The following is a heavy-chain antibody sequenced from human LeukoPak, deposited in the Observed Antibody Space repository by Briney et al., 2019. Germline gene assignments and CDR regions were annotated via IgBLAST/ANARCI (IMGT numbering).Heavy chain of an antibody. J-gene: IGHJ4*02. D-gene: IGHD3-22*01. CDR1: GFTFSSYA. Sequence: GGSLRLSCAASGFTFSSYAMHWVRQAPGKGLEWVAVISYDGSNKYYADSVKGRFTISRDNSKNTLYLQMNSLRAEDTAVYYCAVPYYYDSSGYSFDYWGQGTLVTVSS. V-gene: IGHV3-30-3*01. CDR2: ISYDGSNK. CDR3: AVPYYYDSSGYSFDY.